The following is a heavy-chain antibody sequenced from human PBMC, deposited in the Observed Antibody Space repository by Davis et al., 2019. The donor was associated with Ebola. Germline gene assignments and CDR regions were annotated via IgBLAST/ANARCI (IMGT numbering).Heavy chain of an antibody. D-gene: IGHD6-13*01. CDR3: ARPAFSSSWVPGGAFDI. CDR1: GYSFTSYW. Sequence: PGGSLRLSCKGSGYSFTSYWISWVRQMPGKGLEWMGRIDPSDSYTNYSPSFQGHVTISADKSISTAYLQWSSLKASDTAMYYCARPAFSSSWVPGGAFDIWGQGTMVTVSS. J-gene: IGHJ3*02. CDR2: IDPSDSYT. V-gene: IGHV5-10-1*01.